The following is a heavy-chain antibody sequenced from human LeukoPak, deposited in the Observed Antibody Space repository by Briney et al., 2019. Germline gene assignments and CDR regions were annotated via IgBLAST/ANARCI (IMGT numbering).Heavy chain of an antibody. Sequence: TGGSLRLSCAASGFTFSNYVMSWVRPAPGKGLEWVSEISGSGGSTHYTDSVKGRFTISRDNSKNTLYLQMNSLRAEDTAVYYCAKDPYSSSSMWWFDPWGQGTLVTVSS. V-gene: IGHV3-23*01. CDR2: ISGSGGST. CDR1: GFTFSNYV. CDR3: AKDPYSSSSMWWFDP. D-gene: IGHD6-6*01. J-gene: IGHJ5*02.